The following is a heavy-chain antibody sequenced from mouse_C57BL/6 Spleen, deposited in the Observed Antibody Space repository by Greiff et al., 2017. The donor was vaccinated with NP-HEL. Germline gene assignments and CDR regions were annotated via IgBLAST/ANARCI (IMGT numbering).Heavy chain of an antibody. V-gene: IGHV14-1*01. Sequence: EVQPQQSGAELVRPGASVKLSCTASGFNIKDYYMHWVKQRPEQGLEWIGRSDPEAGDTEYAPKFQGKVTMTADTSSNTAYLQVSSLTSEDTAVYYCTALPGAYWSQGTRVTVSA. CDR1: GFNIKDYY. CDR2: SDPEAGDT. CDR3: TALPGAY. D-gene: IGHD4-1*01. J-gene: IGHJ3*01.